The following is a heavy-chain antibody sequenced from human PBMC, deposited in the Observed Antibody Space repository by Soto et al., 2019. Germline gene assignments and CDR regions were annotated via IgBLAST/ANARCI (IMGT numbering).Heavy chain of an antibody. CDR3: ATSGSGWYLH. Sequence: QVQLVQSGAEVKKPGASVKVSCKASGYTFSSYDINWVRQATGQGLEWMGWLNPNSGDTGYAQKFQGRVNLTRNTSINTAYIELSSLTSDDTAVYNCATSGSGWYLHCGQGTLVTVSS. V-gene: IGHV1-8*01. CDR1: GYTFSSYD. J-gene: IGHJ4*02. D-gene: IGHD6-19*01. CDR2: LNPNSGDT.